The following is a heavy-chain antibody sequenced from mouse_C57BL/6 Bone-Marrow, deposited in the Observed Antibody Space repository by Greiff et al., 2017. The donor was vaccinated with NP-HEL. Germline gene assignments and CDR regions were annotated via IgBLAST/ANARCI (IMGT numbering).Heavy chain of an antibody. Sequence: EVQRVESGPELVKPGASVKIPCKASGYTFTDYNMDWVKQSHGKSLEWIGDINPNNGGTIYNQKFKGKATLTVDKSSSTAYMELRSLTSEDTAVYYCASIGPYSNYDYWYFDVWGTGTTVTVSS. CDR1: GYTFTDYN. V-gene: IGHV1-18*01. CDR2: INPNNGGT. CDR3: ASIGPYSNYDYWYFDV. J-gene: IGHJ1*03. D-gene: IGHD2-5*01.